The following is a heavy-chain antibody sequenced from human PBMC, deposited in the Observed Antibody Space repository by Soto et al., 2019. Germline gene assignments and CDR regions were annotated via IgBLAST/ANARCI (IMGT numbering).Heavy chain of an antibody. CDR3: AKENGGRGSDY. Sequence: EVQLLESGGGLVQPGGSLRLSCAASGFTFGSYAMSWVRQAPGKGLEWVSAISGSGGSAYYADSVKGRFTISRDNSKNTLXLXMXXXXXEDTAVYYCAKENGGRGSDYWGQGTLVTVSS. V-gene: IGHV3-23*01. CDR1: GFTFGSYA. CDR2: ISGSGGSA. J-gene: IGHJ4*02. D-gene: IGHD3-16*01.